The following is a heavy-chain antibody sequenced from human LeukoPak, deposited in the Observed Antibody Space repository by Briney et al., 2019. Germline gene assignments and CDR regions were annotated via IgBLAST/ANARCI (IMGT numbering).Heavy chain of an antibody. J-gene: IGHJ4*02. CDR2: ISSSSSYI. Sequence: GGSLGLSCAASGFTFSSYSMNWVRQAPGKGLEWVSSISSSSSYIYYADSVKGRFTISRDNAKNSLYLQMNSLRAEDTAVYYCARLVTAIPNYFDYWGQGTLVTVSS. D-gene: IGHD2-21*02. CDR3: ARLVTAIPNYFDY. CDR1: GFTFSSYS. V-gene: IGHV3-21*01.